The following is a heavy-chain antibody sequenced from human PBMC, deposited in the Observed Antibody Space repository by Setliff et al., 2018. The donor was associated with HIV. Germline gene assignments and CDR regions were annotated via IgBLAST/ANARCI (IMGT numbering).Heavy chain of an antibody. CDR1: GFSISSGFF. CDR2: IYQSGTT. D-gene: IGHD4-17*01. J-gene: IGHJ4*02. CDR3: ARLETTVTSRLDY. Sequence: PSETLSLTCAVSGFSISSGFFWGWVRQPPGKGLEWIGSIYQSGTTYYNPALKSRVTISVDTSKNQFSLRLTSVTAADTAVYFCARLETTVTSRLDYWGQGTLVTVSS. V-gene: IGHV4-38-2*01.